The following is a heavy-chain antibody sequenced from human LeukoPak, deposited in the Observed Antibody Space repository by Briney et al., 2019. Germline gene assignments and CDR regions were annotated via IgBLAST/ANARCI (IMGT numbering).Heavy chain of an antibody. CDR2: INTDGGIT. CDR1: GFIFSSYW. J-gene: IGHJ4*02. V-gene: IGHV3-74*01. Sequence: GGSLRLSWAASGFIFSSYWMHWVRQAPGKGLVWVSRINTDGGITTYADSVKGRFTISRDNAKNTLYLQINSLRADDTAVYYCVRSRRDSGGLLDYWGQGTLVTVSS. CDR3: VRSRRDSGGLLDY. D-gene: IGHD2-15*01.